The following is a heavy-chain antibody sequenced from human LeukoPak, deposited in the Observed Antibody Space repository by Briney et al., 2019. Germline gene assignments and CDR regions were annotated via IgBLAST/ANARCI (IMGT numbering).Heavy chain of an antibody. CDR2: INPNSGGT. V-gene: IGHV1-2*02. CDR3: ARDQGGYYSSWFDP. Sequence: ASVKVSCKASGYTFTGYYMHWVRQAPGQGLEWMGWINPNSGGTNYAQKFQGRVTMTRDTSISTAYMELSRLRSDDTAVYYCARDQGGYYSSWFDPWGQGTLVTVSS. D-gene: IGHD3-3*01. J-gene: IGHJ5*02. CDR1: GYTFTGYY.